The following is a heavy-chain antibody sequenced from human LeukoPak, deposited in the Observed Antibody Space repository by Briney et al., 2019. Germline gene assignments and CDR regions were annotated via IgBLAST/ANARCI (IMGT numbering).Heavy chain of an antibody. V-gene: IGHV1-3*01. CDR3: ARARDRKPYYYYMDV. J-gene: IGHJ6*03. CDR1: GYTFTSYA. Sequence: GASVKVSCKASGYTFTSYAMHWVRQAPGQRLEWMGWINAGNGNTKYSQKFQGRVTMTRDMSTSTVYMELSSLRSEDTAVYYCARARDRKPYYYYMDVWGKGTTVTVSS. D-gene: IGHD1-14*01. CDR2: INAGNGNT.